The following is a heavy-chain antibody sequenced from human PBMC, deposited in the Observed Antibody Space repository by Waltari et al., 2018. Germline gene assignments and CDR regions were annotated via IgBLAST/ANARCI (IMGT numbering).Heavy chain of an antibody. D-gene: IGHD3-9*01. CDR3: ASQGTNYDILTGYQGTYYFDY. CDR1: GFTVSSNY. Sequence: EVQLVESGGGLVQPGGSLRLSCAASGFTVSSNYMSWVRQAPGKGLEGVSVIYSGGSTYYADSVKGRFTISRDNSKNTLYLQMNSLRAEDTAVYYCASQGTNYDILTGYQGTYYFDYWGQGTLVTVSS. CDR2: IYSGGST. J-gene: IGHJ4*02. V-gene: IGHV3-66*02.